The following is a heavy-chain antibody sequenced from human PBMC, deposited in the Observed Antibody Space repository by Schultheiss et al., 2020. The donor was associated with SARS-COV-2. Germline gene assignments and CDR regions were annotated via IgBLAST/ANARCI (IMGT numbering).Heavy chain of an antibody. D-gene: IGHD2-2*02. Sequence: SETLSLTCTVSGGFISNHYWSWIRQPAGKGLEWIGRIYISGSTNYNPSLKSRVTMSVDSSKNQFSLKLNSVTAADTAVYYCARGNGYCSSTSCYRFYYYYYYMDVWGKGTTVTVSS. V-gene: IGHV4-4*07. CDR2: IYISGST. J-gene: IGHJ6*03. CDR1: GGFISNHY. CDR3: ARGNGYCSSTSCYRFYYYYYYMDV.